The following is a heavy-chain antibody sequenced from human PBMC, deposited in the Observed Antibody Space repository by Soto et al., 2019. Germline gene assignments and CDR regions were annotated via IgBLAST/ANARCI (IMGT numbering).Heavy chain of an antibody. CDR3: ARVSWSNDYYYYYMDV. CDR2: ISSSGSSI. CDR1: GFTFSSYS. Sequence: GGSLRLSCAASGFTFSSYSMNWVRQAPGKGLEWVSSISSSGSSIYYADSVKGRFTISRDNAKNSLYLQMNSLRAEDTAVYYCARVSWSNDYYYYYMDVWGKGTTVTVSS. D-gene: IGHD3-3*01. V-gene: IGHV3-21*01. J-gene: IGHJ6*03.